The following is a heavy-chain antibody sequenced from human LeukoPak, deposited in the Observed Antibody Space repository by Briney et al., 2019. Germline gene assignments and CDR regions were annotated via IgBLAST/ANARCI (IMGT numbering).Heavy chain of an antibody. V-gene: IGHV1-2*02. Sequence: WASVKVSCTASGYTFTDYFMHWVRQAPGQGLEWLGWINPNSGGTKYAQNFQGRVTMARDTSIITAYMELSSLRSDDTAVYYCSRGNSAAGSDYWGQGTLVTVSS. CDR1: GYTFTDYF. CDR3: SRGNSAAGSDY. D-gene: IGHD6-13*01. CDR2: INPNSGGT. J-gene: IGHJ4*02.